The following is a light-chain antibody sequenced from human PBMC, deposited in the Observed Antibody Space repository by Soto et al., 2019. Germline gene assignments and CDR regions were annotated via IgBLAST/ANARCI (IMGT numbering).Light chain of an antibody. J-gene: IGLJ2*01. CDR1: SSDVGSYNL. V-gene: IGLV2-23*01. CDR3: CSYAGSSTHVV. Sequence: QSALTQPASVSGSPGQSITISCTGTSSDVGSYNLVSWYQQHPGKAPKLMIYEDNKRPSGVSNRFSGSKSGNTASLTISGLQAEDEADYFCCSYAGSSTHVVLGGGTKLTVL. CDR2: EDN.